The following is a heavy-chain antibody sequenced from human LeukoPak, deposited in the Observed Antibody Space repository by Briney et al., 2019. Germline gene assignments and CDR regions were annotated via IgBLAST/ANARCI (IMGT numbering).Heavy chain of an antibody. CDR3: ARGVRGTSTWNSYYNYYYMDV. CDR2: VTHTGGT. V-gene: IGHV4-34*01. CDR1: GGSFSDYY. J-gene: IGHJ6*03. Sequence: SETLSLTCAVYGGSFSDYYWTWIRQPPGKGLEWTGEVTHTGGTNSNPSLSSRATITVDTSKKQFSLRLTSVTAADTSVYYCARGVRGTSTWNSYYNYYYMDVWAKGTTVTVSS. D-gene: IGHD2-2*01.